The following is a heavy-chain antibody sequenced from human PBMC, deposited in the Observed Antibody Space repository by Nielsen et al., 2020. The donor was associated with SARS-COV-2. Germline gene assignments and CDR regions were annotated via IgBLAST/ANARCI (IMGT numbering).Heavy chain of an antibody. Sequence: ASVKVSCKASDNTFFSYSITWVRQAPGQGLEWMGRISANNGNVKYAQNLQGRVTMTTDASTRTVYMELRRLRSDDTAVYYCARPVGSVGYDQLAPITWGQGTPVTVSS. V-gene: IGHV1-18*04. D-gene: IGHD5-12*01. J-gene: IGHJ4*02. CDR2: ISANNGNV. CDR1: DNTFFSYS. CDR3: ARPVGSVGYDQLAPIT.